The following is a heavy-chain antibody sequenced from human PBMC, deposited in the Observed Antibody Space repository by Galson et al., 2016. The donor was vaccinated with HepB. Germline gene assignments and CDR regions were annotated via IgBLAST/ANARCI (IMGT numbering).Heavy chain of an antibody. CDR1: GYSFTNHW. CDR3: ARQVVAVAGPENNWFDP. D-gene: IGHD6-13*01. CDR2: INPGDSDS. Sequence: QSGAEVKKPGESLKISCKGSGYSFTNHWIGWVRQTPGKGLEWMGLINPGDSDSRYSPSFQGQVTISADKSISTAYLQWSSLTASDTAIYYCARQVVAVAGPENNWFDPWGQGTLVTVSS. V-gene: IGHV5-51*01. J-gene: IGHJ5*02.